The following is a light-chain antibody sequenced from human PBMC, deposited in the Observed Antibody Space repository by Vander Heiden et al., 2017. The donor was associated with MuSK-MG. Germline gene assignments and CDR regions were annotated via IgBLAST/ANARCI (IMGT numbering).Light chain of an antibody. Sequence: DIQMTQSPSSLSASVGDRVTITCRASQSISSYLNWYQQKPGKAPKLLIYAASSLQSGVPSRFSGSGSGTDFTLTISSLHPEDFATYYCQQSYSTLFTFGPGTKVDIK. J-gene: IGKJ3*01. V-gene: IGKV1-39*01. CDR1: QSISSY. CDR2: AAS. CDR3: QQSYSTLFT.